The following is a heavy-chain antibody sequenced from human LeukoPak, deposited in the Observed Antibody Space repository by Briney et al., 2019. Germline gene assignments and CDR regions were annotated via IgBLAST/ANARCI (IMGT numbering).Heavy chain of an antibody. D-gene: IGHD7-27*01. Sequence: SETLSLTCTVSGGSVSSSSYYWGWIRQPPGKGLEWIGSISHGGTNYNNPSLKSRVSISIDTSKNQFSVKLTSVTAADTAMYYCASLGTLRSWGQGTLVTVSS. J-gene: IGHJ5*02. CDR3: ASLGTLRS. CDR2: ISHGGTN. CDR1: GGSVSSSSYY. V-gene: IGHV4-39*01.